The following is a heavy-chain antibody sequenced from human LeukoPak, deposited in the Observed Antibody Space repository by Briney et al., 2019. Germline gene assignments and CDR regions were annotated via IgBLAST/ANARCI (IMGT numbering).Heavy chain of an antibody. CDR2: IKSITDGGTT. Sequence: GGSLRLSCAASGFTFSNSWMSWFRPAPGKGLEWVGRIKSITDGGTTDYAAPVKGRFTISRDDSKNTLYLQMNSLKTQDTAMYYCTTDRTGDYYDSSGYYYYWGQGTLVTVSS. D-gene: IGHD3-22*01. J-gene: IGHJ4*02. V-gene: IGHV3-15*01. CDR1: GFTFSNSW. CDR3: TTDRTGDYYDSSGYYYY.